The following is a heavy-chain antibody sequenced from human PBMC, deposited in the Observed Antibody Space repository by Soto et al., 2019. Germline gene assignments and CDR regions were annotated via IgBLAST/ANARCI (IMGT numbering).Heavy chain of an antibody. CDR3: AREEYADYDDAFDI. Sequence: GGSLRLSCAASGFTFSSYAMSWVRQAPGKGLECVSGINGPGGTTDYADSVKGRFTISRDNSKDTLYLQMNSLRAEDTAVYYCAREEYADYDDAFDIWGQGTMVTVSS. CDR1: GFTFSSYA. CDR2: INGPGGTT. V-gene: IGHV3-23*01. D-gene: IGHD4-17*01. J-gene: IGHJ3*02.